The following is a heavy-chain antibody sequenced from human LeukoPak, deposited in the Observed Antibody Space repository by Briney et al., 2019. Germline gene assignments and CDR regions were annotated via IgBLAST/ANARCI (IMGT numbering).Heavy chain of an antibody. Sequence: GGSLRLSCAASGFTFSSYSMNWVRQAPGKGLEWVSSISSSSSYIYYAGSVKGRFTISRDNAKNSLYLQMNSLRAEDTAVYYCAREYYYDSSGYYYEDYFDYWGQGTLVTVSS. CDR3: AREYYYDSSGYYYEDYFDY. J-gene: IGHJ4*02. CDR2: ISSSSSYI. V-gene: IGHV3-21*01. CDR1: GFTFSSYS. D-gene: IGHD3-22*01.